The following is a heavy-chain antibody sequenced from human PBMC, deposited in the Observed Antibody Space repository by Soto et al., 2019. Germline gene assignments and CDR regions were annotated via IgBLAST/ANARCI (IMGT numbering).Heavy chain of an antibody. CDR1: GGSFSGYY. D-gene: IGHD2-2*01. Sequence: QVQLQQWGAGLLKPSETLSLTCAVYGGSFSGYYWSWIRQPPGKGLEWIGEINHSGSTNYNPSLKSRVPISVHPAKNKFALKLSSVPAPETAVYYCASLGDIVVVPAAEGVWFDRWGQGTLVTVSS. CDR3: ASLGDIVVVPAAEGVWFDR. V-gene: IGHV4-34*01. CDR2: INHSGST. J-gene: IGHJ5*02.